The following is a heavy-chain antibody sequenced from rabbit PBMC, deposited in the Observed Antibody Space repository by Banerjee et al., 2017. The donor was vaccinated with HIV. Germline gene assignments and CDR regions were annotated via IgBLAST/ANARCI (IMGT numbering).Heavy chain of an antibody. CDR1: GFSLSNKCV. CDR2: IDPVFGST. CDR3: ARDVTWGDWDL. J-gene: IGHJ6*01. V-gene: IGHV1S40*01. D-gene: IGHD4-1*01. Sequence: QSLEESGGDLVKPGASLTLTCTASGFSLSNKCVMCWVRQAPGKGLEWIGYIDPVFGSTYSACWVNCCFPIPSQNAQNTLYLQLNSLTAADTATYFCARDVTWGDWDLWGQGTLFTVS.